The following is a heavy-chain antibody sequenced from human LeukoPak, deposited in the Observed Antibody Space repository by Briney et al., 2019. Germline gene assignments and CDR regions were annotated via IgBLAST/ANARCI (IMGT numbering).Heavy chain of an antibody. J-gene: IGHJ4*02. CDR2: ISWNSGTI. D-gene: IGHD3-10*01. CDR3: AKDLAFGITLRRGSNSHKGY. V-gene: IGHV3-9*01. Sequence: GGSLRLSCAASGFTFDDYAMHWVRQAPGKGLEWVSVISWNSGTIAYADSVNGRFTISRDNAKNSLYLQMNILRAEDTALYYCAKDLAFGITLRRGSNSHKGYWGQGTLVTVSS. CDR1: GFTFDDYA.